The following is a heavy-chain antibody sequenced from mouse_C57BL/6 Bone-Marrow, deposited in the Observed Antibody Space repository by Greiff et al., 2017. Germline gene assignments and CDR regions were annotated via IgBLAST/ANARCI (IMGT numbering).Heavy chain of an antibody. CDR3: ARHEEGLWLRRSWFAY. D-gene: IGHD2-2*01. CDR2: FYPGSGSI. CDR1: GYTFTEYT. V-gene: IGHV1-62-2*01. J-gene: IGHJ3*01. Sequence: VQGVESGAELVKPGASVKLSCKASGYTFTEYTIHWVKQRSGQGLEWIGWFYPGSGSIKYNEKFKDKATLTADKSSSTVYMELSRLTSEDSAVYFWARHEEGLWLRRSWFAYWGQGTLVTVSA.